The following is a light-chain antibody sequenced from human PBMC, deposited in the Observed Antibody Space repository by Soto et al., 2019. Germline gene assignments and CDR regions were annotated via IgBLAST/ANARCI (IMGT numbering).Light chain of an antibody. CDR2: AAS. CDR1: QGISTY. Sequence: DIQMTQSPSYLSASVGDRVTITCRSSQGISTYLNWYQQKPGKAPKVLIYAASSLQSGVPSRFSGSGSETDFTLTISSLQPEDFANYSCQQSNSIKWTFGQGTKLDIK. J-gene: IGKJ1*01. V-gene: IGKV1-39*01. CDR3: QQSNSIKWT.